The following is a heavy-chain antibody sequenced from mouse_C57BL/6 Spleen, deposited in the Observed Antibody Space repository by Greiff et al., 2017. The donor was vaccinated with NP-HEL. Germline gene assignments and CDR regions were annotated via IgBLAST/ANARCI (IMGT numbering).Heavy chain of an antibody. V-gene: IGHV1-52*01. CDR1: GYTFTSYW. CDR2: IDPSDSET. D-gene: IGHD2-2*01. CDR3: ARSEWLRAWFAY. Sequence: QVQLQQPGAELVRPGSSVKLSCKASGYTFTSYWMHWVKQRPIQGLEWIGNIDPSDSETHYNQKFKDKATLTVDKSSSTAYMQLSSLTSEDSAVYYCARSEWLRAWFAYWGQGTLVTVSA. J-gene: IGHJ3*01.